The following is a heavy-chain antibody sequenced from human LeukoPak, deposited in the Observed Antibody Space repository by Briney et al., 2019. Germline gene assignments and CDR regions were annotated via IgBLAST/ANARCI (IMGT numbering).Heavy chain of an antibody. D-gene: IGHD3-22*01. V-gene: IGHV3-30-3*01. J-gene: IGHJ4*02. CDR1: GFTFSSYA. Sequence: PGGSLRLSCAASGFTFSSYAMQWVRQAPGKGLEWVAVISYDGSNKYYADSVKGRFTISRDNSKNTLYLQMNSLRAEDTAVYYCARGLYDSSGYYYFPHYWGQGTLVTVSS. CDR3: ARGLYDSSGYYYFPHY. CDR2: ISYDGSNK.